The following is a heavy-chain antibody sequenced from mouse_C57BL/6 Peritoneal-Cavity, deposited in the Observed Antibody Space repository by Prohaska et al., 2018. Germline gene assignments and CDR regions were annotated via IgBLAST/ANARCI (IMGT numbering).Heavy chain of an antibody. D-gene: IGHD2-3*01. V-gene: IGHV10-1*01. CDR1: GFSFNTYA. J-gene: IGHJ4*01. CDR3: VSWSSIYY. CDR2: VRSKSNNYGT. Sequence: EVQLVESGGGLVQPKGSLKLSCAASGFSFNTYAMNLVRQAPGKCLEWVTRVRSKSNNYGTYYADSVKDRFTISRDDSDSMLYLQRNNLKTEGTAMDYWVSWSSIYYGGQGTSVTVSS.